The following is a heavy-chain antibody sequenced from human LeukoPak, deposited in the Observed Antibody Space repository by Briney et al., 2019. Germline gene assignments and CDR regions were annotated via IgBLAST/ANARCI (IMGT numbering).Heavy chain of an antibody. Sequence: ASVKVSCKASGYTFTGYYMHWLRQAPGQGLEWMGRINPNSGGTNYAQKFQGRVTMTRDTSISTAYMELSRLRSDDTAVYYCARLAGGGSYLGEDYWGQGTLVTVSS. CDR2: INPNSGGT. CDR1: GYTFTGYY. D-gene: IGHD1-26*01. J-gene: IGHJ4*02. CDR3: ARLAGGGSYLGEDY. V-gene: IGHV1-2*06.